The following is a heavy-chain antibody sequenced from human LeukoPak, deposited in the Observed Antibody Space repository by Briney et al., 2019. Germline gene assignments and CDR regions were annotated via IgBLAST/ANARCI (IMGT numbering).Heavy chain of an antibody. D-gene: IGHD1-14*01. V-gene: IGHV2-5*02. Sequence: SGPTLVNPTQALALTCTFSGFSLSTTGVGVGWIRQSPGKALEWLALIYWADDKRYSPSLKNRLTIAKDASKNLVVLTMTNVDPVDTATYYCAHRRGGYNWNHGDFDYWGQGTLVTVSS. CDR3: AHRRGGYNWNHGDFDY. CDR2: IYWADDK. CDR1: GFSLSTTGVG. J-gene: IGHJ4*02.